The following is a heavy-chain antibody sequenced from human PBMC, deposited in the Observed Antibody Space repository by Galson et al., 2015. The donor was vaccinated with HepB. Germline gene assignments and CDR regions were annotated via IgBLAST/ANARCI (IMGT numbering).Heavy chain of an antibody. Sequence: SVKVSCKASGGTLSSYAISWVRQAPGQGLEWMGGIIPIFGTANYAQKFQGRVTITADESTSTAYMELSSLRSEDTAVYYCARDYYDSSGYYYRDYYYGMDVWGQGTTVTVSS. D-gene: IGHD3-22*01. CDR1: GGTLSSYA. J-gene: IGHJ6*02. CDR3: ARDYYDSSGYYYRDYYYGMDV. CDR2: IIPIFGTA. V-gene: IGHV1-69*13.